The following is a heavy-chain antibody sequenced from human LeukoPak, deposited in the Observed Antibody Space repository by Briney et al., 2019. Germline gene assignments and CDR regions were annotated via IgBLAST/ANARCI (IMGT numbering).Heavy chain of an antibody. D-gene: IGHD5-12*01. J-gene: IGHJ4*02. CDR3: ARGGYQHYALVDY. CDR1: GFTVSSNY. V-gene: IGHV3-53*01. Sequence: GGSLRLSCAASGFTVSSNYMSWVRQAPGKGLEWVSVMYRGGSTYYADSVKGRFTISRDNAGSSLHLQMNSLRAEDSAMYYCARGGYQHYALVDYWGQGTLATVSS. CDR2: MYRGGST.